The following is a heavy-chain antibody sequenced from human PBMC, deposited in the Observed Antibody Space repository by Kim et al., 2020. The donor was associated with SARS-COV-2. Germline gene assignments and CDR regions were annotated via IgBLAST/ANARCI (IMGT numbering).Heavy chain of an antibody. D-gene: IGHD1-20*01. J-gene: IGHJ4*02. CDR3: ARDYGNWS. Sequence: GGSLRLSCAASGFTVSSNYMSWVRQAPGKGLEWVSLIYRGGSTYYADSVKGRFTISRHNSKNTLYLQMNSMRAEDTAVYYCARDYGNWSWGQGTLATVSS. CDR2: IYRGGST. CDR1: GFTVSSNY. V-gene: IGHV3-53*04.